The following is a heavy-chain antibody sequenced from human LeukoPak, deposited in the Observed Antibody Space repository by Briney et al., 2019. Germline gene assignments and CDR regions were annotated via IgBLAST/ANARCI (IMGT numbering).Heavy chain of an antibody. V-gene: IGHV3-43*02. CDR2: ISGEDGST. CDR1: GFTFDVYG. CDR3: AKGPRYGDLTYYYYYYMAV. D-gene: IGHD4-17*01. J-gene: IGHJ6*03. Sequence: GGSLRFPWEASGFTFDVYGMLWARQAPGKGREWVSLISGEDGSTNYGDFVKGRFTISKDNSKNSLYLQMNSLRTQDTALYYCAKGPRYGDLTYYYYYYMAVYGKGPTITV.